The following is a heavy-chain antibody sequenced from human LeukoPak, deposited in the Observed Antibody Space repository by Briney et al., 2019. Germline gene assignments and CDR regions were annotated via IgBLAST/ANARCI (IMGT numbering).Heavy chain of an antibody. CDR3: ARGVLRYFDWLLKLYYFDY. CDR2: IIPIFGTA. CDR1: GGTFSSYA. V-gene: IGHV1-69*01. J-gene: IGHJ4*02. D-gene: IGHD3-9*01. Sequence: SVKVSCKAYGGTFSSYAISWVRQAPGQGLEWMGGIIPIFGTANYAQKFQGRVTITADESTSTAYMELSSLRSEDTAVYYCARGVLRYFDWLLKLYYFDYWGQGTLVTVSS.